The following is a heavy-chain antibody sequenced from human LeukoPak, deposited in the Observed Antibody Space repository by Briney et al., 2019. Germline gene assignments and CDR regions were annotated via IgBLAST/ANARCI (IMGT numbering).Heavy chain of an antibody. CDR2: IYHSGST. D-gene: IGHD5-12*01. Sequence: SETLSLTCTVSGYSISSGYYWGWIRQPPGKGLEWIGSIYHSGSTYYNPSLKSRVTISVDTSKDQFSLKLSSVTAADTAVYYCARAGGYSGYDYFFNYYYYMDVWGKGTTVTVSS. J-gene: IGHJ6*03. CDR1: GYSISSGYY. V-gene: IGHV4-38-2*02. CDR3: ARAGGYSGYDYFFNYYYYMDV.